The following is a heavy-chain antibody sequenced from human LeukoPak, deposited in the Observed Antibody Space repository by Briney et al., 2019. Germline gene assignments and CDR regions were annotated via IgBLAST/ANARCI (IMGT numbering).Heavy chain of an antibody. V-gene: IGHV1-18*01. J-gene: IGHJ4*02. Sequence: ASVTVSCKASGYTFTSYGISWVRQAPGQGLEWMGWISAYNGNTNYAQKLQGRVTMTTDTSTSTAYMELRSLRSDDTAVYYCASHKPHYYGSGSYDYWGQGTLVTVSS. CDR3: ASHKPHYYGSGSYDY. D-gene: IGHD3-10*01. CDR2: ISAYNGNT. CDR1: GYTFTSYG.